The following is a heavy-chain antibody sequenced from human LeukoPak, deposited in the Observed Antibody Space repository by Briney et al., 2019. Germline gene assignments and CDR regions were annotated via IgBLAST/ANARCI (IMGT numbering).Heavy chain of an antibody. CDR2: ISGSGGST. J-gene: IGHJ4*02. CDR1: GFTFSNYA. Sequence: PGGSLRLSCAASGFTFSNYAMSWVRQAPGKGLEWVSAISGSGGSTYYADSVKGRFTISRDNSKNTLYLQMNSLRAEDTAVYYCAKGYYYDSSGYFDYWGQGTLVTVSS. V-gene: IGHV3-23*01. CDR3: AKGYYYDSSGYFDY. D-gene: IGHD3-22*01.